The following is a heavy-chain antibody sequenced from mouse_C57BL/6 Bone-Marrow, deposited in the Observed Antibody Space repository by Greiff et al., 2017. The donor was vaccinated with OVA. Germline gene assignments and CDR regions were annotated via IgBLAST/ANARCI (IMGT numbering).Heavy chain of an antibody. Sequence: QVQLQQSGAELVKPGASVKLSCKASGYAFSSYWMNWVKQRPGKGLEWIGHIYPGDGDTNYNGKFKGKATLTADKSSSTAYMQLSSLTSEDSAVYFCARARDGYFSFDYWGQGTTLTVSS. CDR3: ARARDGYFSFDY. CDR1: GYAFSSYW. V-gene: IGHV1-80*01. J-gene: IGHJ2*01. D-gene: IGHD2-3*01. CDR2: IYPGDGDT.